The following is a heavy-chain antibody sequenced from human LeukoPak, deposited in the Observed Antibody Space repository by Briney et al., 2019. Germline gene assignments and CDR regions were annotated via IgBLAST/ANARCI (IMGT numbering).Heavy chain of an antibody. V-gene: IGHV3-72*01. CDR1: GFTFSDHY. CDR2: IRNKANSYTT. CDR3: TRASISSTPYYFDY. J-gene: IGHJ4*02. D-gene: IGHD5-12*01. Sequence: TGGSLRLSCAASGFTFSDHYMDWVRQAPGKGLEWVCRIRNKANSYTTEYAASVKGRLTVSRDDSKNSLFLQMLSLKTEDTAMYYCTRASISSTPYYFDYWGQGALVTVSS.